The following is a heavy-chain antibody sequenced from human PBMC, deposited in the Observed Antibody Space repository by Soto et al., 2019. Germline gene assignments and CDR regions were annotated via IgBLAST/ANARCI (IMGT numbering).Heavy chain of an antibody. CDR3: ARLVMDGYSYYFDY. J-gene: IGHJ4*02. CDR1: GGSISSYY. CDR2: IYYSGST. V-gene: IGHV4-59*08. D-gene: IGHD2-15*01. Sequence: PSETLSLTCTVSGGSISSYYWSWIRQPPGKGLEWIGYIYYSGSTNYNPSLKSRVTISVDTSKNQFSLKLSSVTAADTAVYYCARLVMDGYSYYFDYWGQGTLVTVSS.